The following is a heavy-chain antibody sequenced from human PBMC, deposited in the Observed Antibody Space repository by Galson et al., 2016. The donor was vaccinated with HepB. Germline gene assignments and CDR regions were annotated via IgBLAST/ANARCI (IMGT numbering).Heavy chain of an antibody. Sequence: SLRLSCAASGFTFSSYGMHWVRQAPGKGLEWVAIIWYDGSHKYYGDSVKGRFTISRDNSKDTLYLQMSSLTAEDTAVYYCARAYGDYLLSYCDYWGQGTLVTVSS. D-gene: IGHD4-17*01. CDR1: GFTFSSYG. CDR2: IWYDGSHK. CDR3: ARAYGDYLLSYCDY. J-gene: IGHJ4*02. V-gene: IGHV3-33*01.